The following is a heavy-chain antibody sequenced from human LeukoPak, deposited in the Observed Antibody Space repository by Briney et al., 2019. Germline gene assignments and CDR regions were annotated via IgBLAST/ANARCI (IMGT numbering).Heavy chain of an antibody. CDR2: INTNTGNP. Sequence: ASVKVSCKASGYTFTSYAMNWVRQAPGQGREWMGWINTNTGNPTYAQGFTGRFVFSLDTSVSTPYLQISSLKAEDTAVYYCARENRDGTLDYWGQGTLVTVSS. V-gene: IGHV7-4-1*02. D-gene: IGHD5-24*01. J-gene: IGHJ4*02. CDR3: ARENRDGTLDY. CDR1: GYTFTSYA.